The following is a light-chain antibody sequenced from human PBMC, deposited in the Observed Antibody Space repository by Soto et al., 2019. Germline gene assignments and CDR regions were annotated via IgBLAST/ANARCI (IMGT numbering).Light chain of an antibody. CDR1: SSDVGGYNY. J-gene: IGLJ1*01. CDR3: SSYTSSSTPFL. V-gene: IGLV2-14*01. Sequence: QSALTQPASVSGSPGQSITISCTGTSSDVGGYNYVSWYRQHPGKAPKLIMYDVSNRPSGVSVRFSGSKSGNTASLTISGLQAEDEADYYCSSYTSSSTPFLFGTGTKLTVL. CDR2: DVS.